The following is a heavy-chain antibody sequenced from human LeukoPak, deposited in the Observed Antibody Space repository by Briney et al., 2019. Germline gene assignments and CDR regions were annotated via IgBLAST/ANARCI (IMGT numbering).Heavy chain of an antibody. J-gene: IGHJ4*02. D-gene: IGHD3-3*01. CDR3: ARELWSGYPIFDY. V-gene: IGHV4-59*01. CDR2: IYYSGST. Sequence: SETLSLTCTVSGGSISSYYLSWIRQPPGKGLEWIGYIYYSGSTNYNPSLKSRLTISLDTSKNQFSLKLSSVTAADSAMYYCARELWSGYPIFDYWGQGTLVTVSS. CDR1: GGSISSYY.